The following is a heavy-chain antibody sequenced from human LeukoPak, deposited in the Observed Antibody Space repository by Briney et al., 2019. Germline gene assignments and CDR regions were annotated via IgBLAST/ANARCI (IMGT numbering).Heavy chain of an antibody. CDR3: ARNYDSSGLDAFDI. CDR1: GFTFSSYG. D-gene: IGHD3-22*01. J-gene: IGHJ3*02. V-gene: IGHV3-33*01. Sequence: PRGSLRLSCAASGFTFSSYGMHWVRQAPGEGLEWVAVIWYDGSNTYYADSVKGRFTISRDNSKNTLYLQMNSLRAEDTAVYYCARNYDSSGLDAFDIWGQGTMVTVSS. CDR2: IWYDGSNT.